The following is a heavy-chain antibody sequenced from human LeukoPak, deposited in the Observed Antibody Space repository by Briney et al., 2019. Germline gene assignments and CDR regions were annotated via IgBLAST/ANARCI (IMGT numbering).Heavy chain of an antibody. J-gene: IGHJ4*02. CDR1: GGSISSYY. D-gene: IGHD7-27*01. CDR2: IYYSGST. CDR3: ARFSPRAMGNYLDF. V-gene: IGHV4-59*12. Sequence: SETLSLTWTVSGGSISSYYWSWIRQPPGKGLEWIGYIYYSGSTNYKPSLKSRVILSLDKSANQFSLNLSSVTAADTAVYYCARFSPRAMGNYLDFWGQGTLVTVSS.